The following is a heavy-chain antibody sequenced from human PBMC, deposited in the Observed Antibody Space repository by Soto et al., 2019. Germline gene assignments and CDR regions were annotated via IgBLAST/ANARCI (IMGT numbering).Heavy chain of an antibody. CDR1: GGSFSGYY. CDR3: ARDKITGLFDY. D-gene: IGHD2-8*02. V-gene: IGHV4-34*01. J-gene: IGHJ4*02. CDR2: INHSGST. Sequence: SETLSLTCAVYGGSFSGYYWTWIRQPPGTGLEWIGEINHSGSTNYNPSLQSRVTISVDTSKNQFSLKLTSVTAADTAAYYCARDKITGLFDYWGQGTLVTVSS.